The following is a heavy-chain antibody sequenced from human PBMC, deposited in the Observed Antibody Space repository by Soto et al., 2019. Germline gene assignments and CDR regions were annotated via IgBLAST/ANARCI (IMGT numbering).Heavy chain of an antibody. CDR2: INHSGTT. CDR1: GGSFSGYY. V-gene: IGHV4-34*02. J-gene: IGHJ4*02. Sequence: QVQLQQWGAGLLKPSETLSLTCAVYGGSFSGYYWSWIRQPPGKGLEWIGEINHSGTTNYNASLKSRVTGSVDTSKNQFPLKLSSLTAADTAGYYCARARGGYYNVWGQGTLVTVSS. CDR3: ARARGGYYNV. D-gene: IGHD3-22*01.